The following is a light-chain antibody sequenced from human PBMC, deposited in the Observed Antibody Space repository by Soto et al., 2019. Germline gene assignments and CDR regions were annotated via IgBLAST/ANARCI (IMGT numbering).Light chain of an antibody. J-gene: IGLJ2*01. CDR2: EVS. Sequence: QSALTQPASVSGSPGQSITISCTGTSSDVGGYNYVSWYQQHPGKAPKLMIYEVSNRPSGVSNRFSGSKSGNTASLTISGLQAEDEADYYCSSYTSSSTPLWVFGGGTKLTVL. V-gene: IGLV2-14*01. CDR1: SSDVGGYNY. CDR3: SSYTSSSTPLWV.